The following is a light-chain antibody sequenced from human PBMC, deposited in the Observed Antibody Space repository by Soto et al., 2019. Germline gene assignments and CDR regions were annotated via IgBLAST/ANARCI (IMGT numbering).Light chain of an antibody. CDR1: SSDVGGYNY. CDR2: DVS. Sequence: SVLTQPASVSGSPGQSIAISCTGASSDVGGYNYVSWYQQHPGKAPKLMIYDVSNRPSGVSDRFSGSKSGNTASLTISGLQAEDEADYYCSSYTSDSFYVFGTGTKVTVL. V-gene: IGLV2-14*03. J-gene: IGLJ1*01. CDR3: SSYTSDSFYV.